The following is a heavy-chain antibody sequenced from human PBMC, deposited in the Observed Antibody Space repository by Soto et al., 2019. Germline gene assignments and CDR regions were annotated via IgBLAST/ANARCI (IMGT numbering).Heavy chain of an antibody. Sequence: QVQLQPWGAGLLKPSETLSLTCVVYGGSFSGYFWSWIRQPPGKGLEWIGEINHSASNNYNPSLESRFTILVITSGKQGSLTVWSVTAVATPVYYCARGRGFRVLLVVPSAHWLDVCDIWGQGTMVTVSS. CDR3: ARGRGFRVLLVVPSAHWLDVCDI. J-gene: IGHJ3*02. CDR2: INHSASN. D-gene: IGHD2-2*01. CDR1: GGSFSGYF. V-gene: IGHV4-34*01.